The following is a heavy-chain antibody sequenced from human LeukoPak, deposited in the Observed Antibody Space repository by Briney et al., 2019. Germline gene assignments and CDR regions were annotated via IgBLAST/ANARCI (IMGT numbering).Heavy chain of an antibody. D-gene: IGHD2-2*01. CDR1: GFTFSSYS. V-gene: IGHV3-21*04. J-gene: IGHJ6*03. CDR2: ISSSSSYI. CDR3: ARGKYQPVYYYHMDV. Sequence: GGSLRLSCAASGFTFSSYSMNWVRQAPGKGLERVSSISSSSSYIYYADSVKGRFTISRDNAKNSLYVQMNSLRAEDTAVYYCARGKYQPVYYYHMDVWGKGTTVTVSS.